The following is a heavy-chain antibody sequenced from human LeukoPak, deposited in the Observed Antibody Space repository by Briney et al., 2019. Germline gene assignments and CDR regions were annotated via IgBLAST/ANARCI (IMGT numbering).Heavy chain of an antibody. J-gene: IGHJ3*02. CDR2: IWYDGSNK. CDR3: ARGQYYDSSGYPLGGDAFDI. D-gene: IGHD3-22*01. V-gene: IGHV3-33*01. Sequence: PGGSLRLSCAASGFTFSSYGMHWVRQAPGKGLEWVAVIWYDGSNKYYADSVKGRFTISRDNSKNTLYLQMNSLRAEDTAVYYCARGQYYDSSGYPLGGDAFDIWGQGTMVTVSS. CDR1: GFTFSSYG.